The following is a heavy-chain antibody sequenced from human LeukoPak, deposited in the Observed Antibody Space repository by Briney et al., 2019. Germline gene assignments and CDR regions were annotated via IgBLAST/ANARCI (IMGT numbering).Heavy chain of an antibody. Sequence: GGSLRLSCAASGFTFSSYWMSWVRQAPGKGLEWVANIKQDGSEKYYVDSVKGRFTISRDNAKNSLYLQMNSLRAEDTAVYYCAKGLTSYYYYYMDVWGKGTTVTISS. CDR1: GFTFSSYW. V-gene: IGHV3-7*01. CDR2: IKQDGSEK. J-gene: IGHJ6*03. CDR3: AKGLTSYYYYYMDV.